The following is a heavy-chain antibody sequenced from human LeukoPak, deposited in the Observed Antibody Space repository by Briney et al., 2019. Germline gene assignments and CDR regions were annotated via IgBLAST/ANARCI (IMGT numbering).Heavy chain of an antibody. V-gene: IGHV3-21*01. CDR1: GFTFSSYS. D-gene: IGHD1-26*01. Sequence: GGSLRLSCAASGFTFSSYSMNWVRQAPGKGLEWVSSISSSSSYIYYADSVKGRFTISRDNAKNSLYLQMNSLRAEDTAVYYCARDSGSYWGHDAIEIWGQGTMVTVSS. CDR3: ARDSGSYWGHDAIEI. CDR2: ISSSSSYI. J-gene: IGHJ3*02.